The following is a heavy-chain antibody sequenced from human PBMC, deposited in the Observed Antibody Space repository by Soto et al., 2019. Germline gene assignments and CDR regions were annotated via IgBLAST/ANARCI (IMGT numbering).Heavy chain of an antibody. J-gene: IGHJ4*02. CDR1: GFTFSSYS. V-gene: IGHV3-21*01. CDR3: ARSVAARGVIVNDY. CDR2: ISSSSSYI. D-gene: IGHD3-16*02. Sequence: GGSLRLSCAASGFTFSSYSMNWVRQAPGKGLEWVSSISSSSSYIYYADPVKGRFTISRDNAKNSLYLQMNSLRAEDTAVYYCARSVAARGVIVNDYWGQGTLVTVSS.